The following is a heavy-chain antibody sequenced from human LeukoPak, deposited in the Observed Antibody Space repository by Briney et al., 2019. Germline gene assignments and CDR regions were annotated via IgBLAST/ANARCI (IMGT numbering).Heavy chain of an antibody. CDR1: GGSISSGGY. CDR3: TRHGSYSHGF. D-gene: IGHD3-10*01. J-gene: IGHJ4*02. Sequence: PSETLSLTCAVSGGSISSGGYWSWVRQPPGKGLEWIGQVYISGSTNYNPSLDSRVTMSLDKSRNQLSLRLKSMTAADTAVYYCTRHGSYSHGFWGQGALVTVAS. CDR2: VYISGST. V-gene: IGHV4-4*02.